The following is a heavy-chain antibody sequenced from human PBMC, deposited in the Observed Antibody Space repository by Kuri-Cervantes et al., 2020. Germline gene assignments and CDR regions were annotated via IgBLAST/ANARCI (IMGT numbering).Heavy chain of an antibody. CDR1: GGSFSGYY. V-gene: IGHV4-34*01. CDR2: INHSGST. D-gene: IGHD3-22*01. CDR3: AIYYIGAGGRGY. J-gene: IGHJ4*02. Sequence: SETLSLTCAVYGGSFSGYYWSWIRQPPGKGLEWIGEINHSGSTNYNPSLKSRVTVSMDTSKNQFSLRLTSVTAADTAVYYCAIYYIGAGGRGYWGQGSPVTVSS.